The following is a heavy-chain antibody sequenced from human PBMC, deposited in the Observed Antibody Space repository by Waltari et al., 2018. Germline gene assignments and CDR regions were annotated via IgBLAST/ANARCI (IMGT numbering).Heavy chain of an antibody. CDR2: IHYSGNT. CDR1: GGSISSTTYY. V-gene: IGHV4-39*07. CDR3: ARRVVTTGGVDY. J-gene: IGHJ4*02. D-gene: IGHD2-21*02. Sequence: QLQLQESGPRLVRPSETLSLTCTVSGGSISSTTYYLAWIRQTPGQGLELIGYIHYSGNTYYNPSLRSRVTISVDTSKNQFSLNLRSVTAADTAVYYCARRVVTTGGVDYWGQGTLVTVSS.